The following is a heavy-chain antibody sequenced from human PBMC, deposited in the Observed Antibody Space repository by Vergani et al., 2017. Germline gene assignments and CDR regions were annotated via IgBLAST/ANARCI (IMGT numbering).Heavy chain of an antibody. CDR1: GYTFTSYA. V-gene: IGHV1-3*01. D-gene: IGHD2-15*01. Sequence: QVQLVQSGAEVKKPGASVKVSCKASGYTFTSYAMHWVRQAPGQRLEWMGWVNAGNGKTKYSQKFQGRVTITRDTSASTAYMELSSLRSEDTAVYYCARLLGYCSGGSCSDYWGQGTLVTVSS. J-gene: IGHJ4*02. CDR3: ARLLGYCSGGSCSDY. CDR2: VNAGNGKT.